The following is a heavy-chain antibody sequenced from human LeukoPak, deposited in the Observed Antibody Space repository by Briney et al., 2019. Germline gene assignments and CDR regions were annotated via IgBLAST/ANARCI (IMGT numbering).Heavy chain of an antibody. J-gene: IGHJ6*04. CDR3: AKDLRELLGSYYYGMDV. CDR1: GFTFSRYG. Sequence: PGRSLRLSCAASGFTFSRYGMHWVRQAPGKGLEWVAVISYDGSNQYYADSVKARFTISRDNSKNTLYLQMNSLRPEDTAVYYCAKDLRELLGSYYYGMDVWGKGTTVTVSS. D-gene: IGHD3-10*01. CDR2: ISYDGSNQ. V-gene: IGHV3-30*18.